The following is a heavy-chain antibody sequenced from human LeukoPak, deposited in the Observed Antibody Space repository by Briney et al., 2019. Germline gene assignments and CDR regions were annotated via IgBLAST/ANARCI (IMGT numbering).Heavy chain of an antibody. V-gene: IGHV4-34*01. CDR2: INHSGST. J-gene: IGHJ4*02. CDR3: ARKIYDFWSGYYPNFDY. Sequence: SETLSLTCAVYGGSFSGYYWSWIRQPPGKGLEWIGEINHSGSTNYNPSLKSRVTISVDTSKNQFSPKLSSVTAADTAVYYCARKIYDFWSGYYPNFDYWGQGTLVTVSS. CDR1: GGSFSGYY. D-gene: IGHD3-3*01.